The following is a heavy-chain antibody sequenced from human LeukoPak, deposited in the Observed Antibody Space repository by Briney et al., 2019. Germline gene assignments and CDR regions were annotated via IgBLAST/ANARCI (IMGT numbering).Heavy chain of an antibody. CDR2: ISSSSSYI. Sequence: GGSLRLSCAASGFTFSSYSMNWVRQAPGKGLEWVSSISSSSSYIYYADSVKGRFTISRDNAKNSLYLQMNSLRAEDTAVYYCARGPRADGWDFSYWGQGTLVTVSS. CDR3: ARGPRADGWDFSY. D-gene: IGHD1-26*01. CDR1: GFTFSSYS. V-gene: IGHV3-21*01. J-gene: IGHJ4*02.